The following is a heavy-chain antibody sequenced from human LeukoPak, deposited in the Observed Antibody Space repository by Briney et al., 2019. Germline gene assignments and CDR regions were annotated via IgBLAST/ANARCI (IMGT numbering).Heavy chain of an antibody. D-gene: IGHD1-26*01. V-gene: IGHV3-21*04. CDR2: ISSSSSYI. Sequence: GGSLRLSCAASGFTFSSYSMNWVRQAPGKGLEWVSSISSSSSYIYYGDSVKGRFTISRVNAKNSLYLQMNSLRAEDTAVYYCAKSAIVGATYRGNYWGQGTLVTVS. CDR1: GFTFSSYS. J-gene: IGHJ4*02. CDR3: AKSAIVGATYRGNY.